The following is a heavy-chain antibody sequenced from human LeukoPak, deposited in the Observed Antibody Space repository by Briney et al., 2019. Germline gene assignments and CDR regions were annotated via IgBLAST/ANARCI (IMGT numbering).Heavy chain of an antibody. CDR3: ARGGSYRWFDP. D-gene: IGHD1-26*01. Sequence: SETPSLTCSVSGASTSNYYWSWIRQHPGKGLEWIGYIYDSATTYYNPSLKSRVTISVDTSKNQFSLNLISVTAADTAVYYCARGGSYRWFDPWGQGTLVTVSS. CDR1: GASTSNYY. CDR2: IYDSATT. V-gene: IGHV4-59*06. J-gene: IGHJ5*02.